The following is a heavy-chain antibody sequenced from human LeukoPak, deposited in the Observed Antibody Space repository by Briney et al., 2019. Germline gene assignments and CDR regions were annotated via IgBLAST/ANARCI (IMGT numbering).Heavy chain of an antibody. D-gene: IGHD1-1*01. CDR2: INPNSGGT. J-gene: IGHJ5*02. CDR3: AREARTWRRGWFDP. V-gene: IGHV1-2*02. Sequence: GESLKISCKASGYTFTGYYMHWVRQAPGQGLEWMGWINPNSGGTNYAQKFQGRVTMTRDTSISTAYMELSRLRSDDTAVYYCAREARTWRRGWFDPWGQGTLVTVSS. CDR1: GYTFTGYY.